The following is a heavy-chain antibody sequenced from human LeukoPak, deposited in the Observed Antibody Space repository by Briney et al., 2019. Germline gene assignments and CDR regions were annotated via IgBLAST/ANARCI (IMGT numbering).Heavy chain of an antibody. Sequence: PGGSLRLSCAASGFIFSSYTTNWVRQAPGKGRLWVSTVIASRNTHYSECVEGPFTISRDNARNSLYLQMNSLRDEDTAVYYCVRDALHTAHFDYWGQGTLVTVSS. CDR2: VIASRNT. CDR3: VRDALHTAHFDY. D-gene: IGHD5-18*01. CDR1: GFIFSSYT. V-gene: IGHV3-48*02. J-gene: IGHJ4*02.